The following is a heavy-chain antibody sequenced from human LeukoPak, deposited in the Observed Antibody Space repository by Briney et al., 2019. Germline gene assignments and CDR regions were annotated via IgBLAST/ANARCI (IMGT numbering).Heavy chain of an antibody. CDR3: ARSDYYYMDV. CDR1: GGSISSYY. V-gene: IGHV4-4*09. Sequence: SETLSLACTVSGGSISSYYWSWIRQPPGKGLEWIGYIYTSGSTNYNPSLKSRVTISVDTSKNQFSLKLSSVTAADTAVYYCARSDYYYMDVWGKGPTVTVSS. CDR2: IYTSGST. J-gene: IGHJ6*03.